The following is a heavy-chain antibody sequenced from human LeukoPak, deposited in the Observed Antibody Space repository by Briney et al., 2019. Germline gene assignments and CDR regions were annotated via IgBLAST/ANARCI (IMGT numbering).Heavy chain of an antibody. Sequence: SDTLSLTCGVIGGSFRGYYWSWIRQSPGKGLEWIGEINHSGSTNYSPSLKSRVTISVDTSKNQFSLKLFSPTAADTAVYLCARSRLWPTGTFDVWDQGAMVTVSS. CDR1: GGSFRGYY. CDR3: ARSRLWPTGTFDV. V-gene: IGHV4-34*01. D-gene: IGHD2-8*02. J-gene: IGHJ3*01. CDR2: INHSGST.